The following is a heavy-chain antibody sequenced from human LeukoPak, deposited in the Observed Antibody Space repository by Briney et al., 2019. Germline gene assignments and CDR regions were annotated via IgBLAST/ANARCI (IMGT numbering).Heavy chain of an antibody. CDR2: IYPGDSDT. Sequence: GGSLKISCRGSGYSFTIYWSGWVRQMPGKGLEWMGMIYPGDSDTRYSPSFQGQVTISADKSINTAYLQWSSLKASDTAIYYCARRYCSSTSCYFDFWGQGILVTVSS. D-gene: IGHD2-2*01. CDR1: GYSFTIYW. V-gene: IGHV5-51*01. J-gene: IGHJ4*02. CDR3: ARRYCSSTSCYFDF.